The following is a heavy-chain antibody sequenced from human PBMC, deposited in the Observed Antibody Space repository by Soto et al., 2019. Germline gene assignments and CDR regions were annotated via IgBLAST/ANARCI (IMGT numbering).Heavy chain of an antibody. CDR1: GGSITSGVYY. J-gene: IGHJ3*02. Sequence: QVQLQESGPGLVKPSQTLSLTCTVSGGSITSGVYYWSWIRQHPGKGLEWIGYIYYSGSTFCNPSLKRRVTLSVDTSKNQSSLKLSSVTAADTAVYFCARGLEWELLLDAFDIWGQGTMVTVSS. V-gene: IGHV4-31*03. D-gene: IGHD1-26*01. CDR2: IYYSGST. CDR3: ARGLEWELLLDAFDI.